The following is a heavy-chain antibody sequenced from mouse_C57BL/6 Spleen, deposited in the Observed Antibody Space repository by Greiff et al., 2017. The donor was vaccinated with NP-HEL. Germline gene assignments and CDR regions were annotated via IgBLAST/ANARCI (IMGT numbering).Heavy chain of an antibody. D-gene: IGHD1-1*01. J-gene: IGHJ2*01. CDR3: ARSYGSSANYFDY. CDR2: TNPSSGYT. V-gene: IGHV1-7*01. Sequence: VQLQQPGAELVKPGASVKMSCKASGYTFTSYWMHWVKQRPGQGLEWIGYTNPSSGYTKYNQKFKDKATLTADKSSSTAYMQLSSLTYEDSAVYYCARSYGSSANYFDYWGQGTTLTVSS. CDR1: GYTFTSYW.